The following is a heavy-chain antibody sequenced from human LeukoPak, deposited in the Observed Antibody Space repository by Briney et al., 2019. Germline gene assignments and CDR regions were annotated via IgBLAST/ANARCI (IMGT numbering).Heavy chain of an antibody. CDR2: ISGSGGST. CDR3: AKDGINTAMER. J-gene: IGHJ4*02. Sequence: GGSLRLSCVASGFTFSSYAINWVRQVPGKGLEWVSGISGSGGSTYYADSVKGRFTISRDNSKNTLYLRMNSLRAEDTAVYYCAKDGINTAMERWGQGTLVTVSS. D-gene: IGHD5-18*01. CDR1: GFTFSSYA. V-gene: IGHV3-23*01.